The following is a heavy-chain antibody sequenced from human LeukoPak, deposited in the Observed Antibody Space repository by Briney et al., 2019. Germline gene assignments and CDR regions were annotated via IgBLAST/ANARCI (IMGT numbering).Heavy chain of an antibody. Sequence: PGGSLRLPCVASGFTFSSYAMRWVRQAPGKGLEWVSGISGRGGGGGVITDYADSVKGRFTISRDNSKNTLYLQMNSRRAEDTAVYDCGKADKSMGIALAAVIVHWGQGTLVTVSS. J-gene: IGHJ4*02. CDR2: ISGRGGGGGVIT. D-gene: IGHD6-19*01. CDR3: GKADKSMGIALAAVIVH. CDR1: GFTFSSYA. V-gene: IGHV3-23*01.